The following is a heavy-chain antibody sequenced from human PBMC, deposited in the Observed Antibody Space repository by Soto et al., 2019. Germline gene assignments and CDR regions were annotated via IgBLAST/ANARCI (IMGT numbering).Heavy chain of an antibody. CDR3: ATVGITAWYPA. Sequence: GSLRLSCAASGFTFSSSWMHWVRQAPGKGLVWVSRINIDGSITTYADSVKGRFTISRDNAKNTLYLQMNSLRAEDTAVYYCATVGITAWYPAWGQGTQVTVSS. V-gene: IGHV3-74*01. D-gene: IGHD1-20*01. CDR1: GFTFSSSW. J-gene: IGHJ5*02. CDR2: INIDGSIT.